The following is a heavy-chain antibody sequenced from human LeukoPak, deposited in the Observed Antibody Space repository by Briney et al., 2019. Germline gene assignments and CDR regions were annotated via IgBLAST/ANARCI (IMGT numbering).Heavy chain of an antibody. V-gene: IGHV5-51*01. D-gene: IGHD2-2*01. J-gene: IGHJ3*01. CDR1: GYSFTSYW. CDR3: ARRCSSSTCRLRSWAFDL. Sequence: GESLKISCKGSGYSFTSYWIGWVRQMPGKGLEWMGIIYAGDSDTRYSPSFQGQVTMSADKSINTAYLQWSSLKASDTAIYYCARRCSSSTCRLRSWAFDLWGQGTLVTVSS. CDR2: IYAGDSDT.